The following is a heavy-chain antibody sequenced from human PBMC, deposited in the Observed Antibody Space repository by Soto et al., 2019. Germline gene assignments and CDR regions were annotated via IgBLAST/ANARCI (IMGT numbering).Heavy chain of an antibody. CDR3: ARVTMVIRDSDHFGVDV. V-gene: IGHV4-38-2*02. J-gene: IGHJ6*02. CDR2: ISHTGTT. Sequence: SETLSLTCLVSGFPISSPYSWGCIRQPPGKGLEWICSISHTGTTSYSPSLTSRVSISVDTSKNQVSLKLTSVTAADTAVYFCARVTMVIRDSDHFGVDVWGHGTKVTVFS. D-gene: IGHD4-17*01. CDR1: GFPISSPYS.